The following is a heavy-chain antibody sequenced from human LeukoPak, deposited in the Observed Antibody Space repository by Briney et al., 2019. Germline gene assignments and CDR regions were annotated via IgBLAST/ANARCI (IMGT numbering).Heavy chain of an antibody. V-gene: IGHV4-59*08. J-gene: IGHJ4*02. D-gene: IGHD3-10*01. Sequence: SDTLALTCTVSGGSISSYYWSWIRQPPGKGLEWIGYIYYSGSTNYNPSLKSRVTISVDTSKNQFSLKLSSVTAADTAVYYCARGVRGVIRYYFDYWGQGTLVTVSS. CDR2: IYYSGST. CDR1: GGSISSYY. CDR3: ARGVRGVIRYYFDY.